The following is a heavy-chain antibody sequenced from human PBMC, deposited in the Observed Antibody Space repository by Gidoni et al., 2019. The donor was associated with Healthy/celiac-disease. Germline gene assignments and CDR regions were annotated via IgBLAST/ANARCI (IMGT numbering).Heavy chain of an antibody. J-gene: IGHJ5*02. V-gene: IGHV1-24*01. CDR2: FDPEDGET. D-gene: IGHD2-15*01. CDR3: ATGYRTGYCSGGSCPNWFDP. Sequence: QVQLVQSGAEVKTPGASVKVSCKVSGYTLTELSMHWVRQAPGKGLEWMGGFDPEDGETIYAQKFQGRVTMTEDTSTDTAYMELSSLRSEDTAVYYCATGYRTGYCSGGSCPNWFDPWGQGTLVTVSS. CDR1: GYTLTELS.